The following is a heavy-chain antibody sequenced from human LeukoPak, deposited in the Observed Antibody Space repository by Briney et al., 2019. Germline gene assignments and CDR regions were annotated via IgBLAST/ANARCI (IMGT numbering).Heavy chain of an antibody. J-gene: IGHJ4*02. CDR3: ARDGYCSSTSCFDY. Sequence: GGSLRLSCAASGFTFSSYWMSWVRQAPGKGLEWVANIKQDGSEKYYVDFVKGRFTISRDNAKNSLYLQMNSLRAEDTAVYYCARDGYCSSTSCFDYWGQGTLVTVSS. V-gene: IGHV3-7*01. CDR2: IKQDGSEK. D-gene: IGHD2-2*03. CDR1: GFTFSSYW.